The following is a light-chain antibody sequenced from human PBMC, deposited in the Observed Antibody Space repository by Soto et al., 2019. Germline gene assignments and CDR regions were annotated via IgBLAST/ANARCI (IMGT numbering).Light chain of an antibody. CDR1: QGINSY. J-gene: IGKJ5*01. CDR2: GAS. CDR3: QQYNNWPLIT. Sequence: EIVMTQSPVTLSLSPGERATLSCRASQGINSYLAWYQQKPGQAPRLLIYGASTRATDIPARFSGSGCGTEFTLTITSLQSEDFAFYYCQQYNNWPLITFGQGTRLEIK. V-gene: IGKV3-15*01.